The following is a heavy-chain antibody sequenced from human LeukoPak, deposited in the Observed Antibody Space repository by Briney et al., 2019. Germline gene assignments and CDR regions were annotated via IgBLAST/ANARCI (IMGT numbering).Heavy chain of an antibody. J-gene: IGHJ3*02. D-gene: IGHD1-26*01. V-gene: IGHV1-2*02. Sequence: ASVKVSCKASGYTFTGYYMHWVRQAPGQGLEWMGWIDPNSGGTNYAQKFQGRVTMTRDTSISTAYMELSRLRSDDTAVYYCARDYSVGATTADAFDIWGQGTMVTVSS. CDR2: IDPNSGGT. CDR1: GYTFTGYY. CDR3: ARDYSVGATTADAFDI.